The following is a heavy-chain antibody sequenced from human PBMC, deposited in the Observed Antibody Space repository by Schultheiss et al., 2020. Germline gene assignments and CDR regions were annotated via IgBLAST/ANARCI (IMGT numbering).Heavy chain of an antibody. J-gene: IGHJ4*02. CDR2: ISSSSSTI. CDR1: GFSFSRYW. D-gene: IGHD1-26*01. V-gene: IGHV3-48*04. Sequence: GGSLRLSCAASGFSFSRYWMSWVRQAPGKGLEWVSYISSSSSTIYYADSVKGRFTISRDNAKNSLYLQMNSLRAEDTAVYYCARDRKELLAYYFDYWGQGTLVTVSS. CDR3: ARDRKELLAYYFDY.